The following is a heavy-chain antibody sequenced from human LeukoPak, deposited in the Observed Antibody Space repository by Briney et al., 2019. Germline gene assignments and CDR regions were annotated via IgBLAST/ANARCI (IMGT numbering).Heavy chain of an antibody. Sequence: SETLSLTCTGSGYSISSTYYGAWIRQPPGKGLEWIATISHSGSTYYTPSLESRLTISLDTSRNHFSLRLSSVTAADTAVYYCARVNAPVATFDYWGLGTLVAVSS. D-gene: IGHD1-1*01. J-gene: IGHJ4*02. CDR3: ARVNAPVATFDY. CDR1: GYSISSTYY. V-gene: IGHV4-38-2*02. CDR2: ISHSGST.